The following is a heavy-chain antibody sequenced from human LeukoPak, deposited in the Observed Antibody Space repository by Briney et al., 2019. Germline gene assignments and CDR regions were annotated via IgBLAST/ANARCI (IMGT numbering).Heavy chain of an antibody. D-gene: IGHD1-14*01. CDR3: ARDSSGIQVWLTLDS. J-gene: IGHJ4*02. CDR2: LYYNGKT. Sequence: SETLSLTCTVSGASISSTNYYWVWIRQAPGKGLEWLGSLYYNGKTYYNPSLKSRLAISEDMSKNQFSLRLSSVTAADTAVYYCARDSSGIQVWLTLDSWGQGFLVTVSS. CDR1: GASISSTNYY. V-gene: IGHV4-39*07.